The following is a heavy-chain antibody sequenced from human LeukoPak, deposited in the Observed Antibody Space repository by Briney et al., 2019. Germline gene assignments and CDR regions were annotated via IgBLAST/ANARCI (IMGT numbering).Heavy chain of an antibody. CDR2: ISYDGSNK. CDR3: AKDLLADTYYYYYYYGMDV. V-gene: IGHV3-30*18. D-gene: IGHD3-10*01. Sequence: GGSLRLSCAASGFTFSSYGMHWVRQAPGKGLEWVAVISYDGSNKYYADSVKGRFTISRDNSKNTLYLRMNSLRAEDTAVYYCAKDLLADTYYYYYYYGMDVWGQGTTVTVSS. J-gene: IGHJ6*02. CDR1: GFTFSSYG.